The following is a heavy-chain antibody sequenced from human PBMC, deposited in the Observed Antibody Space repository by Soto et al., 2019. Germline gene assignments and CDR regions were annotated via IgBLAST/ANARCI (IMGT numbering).Heavy chain of an antibody. CDR2: IYYSGST. V-gene: IGHV4-59*01. Sequence: SETLSLTCTVSGGSISSYYWSWIRQPPGKGLEWIGYIYYSGSTNYNPSLKSRVTISVDTSKNQFSLKLSSVTAADTAVYYCARDMPLGGSYYYYYYGMDVWGQGTTVTVSS. D-gene: IGHD1-26*01. CDR1: GGSISSYY. J-gene: IGHJ6*02. CDR3: ARDMPLGGSYYYYYYGMDV.